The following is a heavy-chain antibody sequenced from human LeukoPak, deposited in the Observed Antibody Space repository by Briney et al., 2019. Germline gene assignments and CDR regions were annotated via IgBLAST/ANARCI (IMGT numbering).Heavy chain of an antibody. CDR3: ATGQGHGMDV. J-gene: IGHJ6*02. D-gene: IGHD1-14*01. CDR2: INSDGSST. V-gene: IGHV3-74*01. CDR1: GFTFSSYW. Sequence: GGSLRLSCAAYGFTFSSYWMHWVRQAPGKGLVWVSRINSDGSSTSYADSVKGRFTISRDNAKSTLYLQMNSLRAEDTAVYYCATGQGHGMDVWGQGTTVTVSS.